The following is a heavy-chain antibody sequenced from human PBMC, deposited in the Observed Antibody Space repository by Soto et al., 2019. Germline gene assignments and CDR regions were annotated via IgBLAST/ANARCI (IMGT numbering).Heavy chain of an antibody. CDR3: ARDLGDSSGWLGIGYYGMDL. CDR1: GFTLRSYA. V-gene: IGHV3-30-3*01. CDR2: ISYDGSDK. J-gene: IGHJ6*02. D-gene: IGHD6-19*01. Sequence: PGGSLRLSCAASGFTLRSYAMHWVRQAPGKGLEWVAVISYDGSDKYYADSVKGRFTISRDNSKNTLFLQMNSLRAEDTAVYYCARDLGDSSGWLGIGYYGMDLWGQGTTVTVSS.